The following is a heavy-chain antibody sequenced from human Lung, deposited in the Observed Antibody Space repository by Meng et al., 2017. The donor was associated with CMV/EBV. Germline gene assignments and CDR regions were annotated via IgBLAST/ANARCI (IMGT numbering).Heavy chain of an antibody. V-gene: IGHV4-31*03. D-gene: IGHD7-27*01. CDR2: NYYSGST. Sequence: LRLSCTVSGASISSGGYYWSWIRQHPGKGLEYIGYNYYSGSTYYNASLRSRVTISVDTSKNQFSLKLSSVTAADTATYFCARARNWGSVTWGQGTPVTVSS. CDR1: GASISSGGYY. J-gene: IGHJ5*02. CDR3: ARARNWGSVT.